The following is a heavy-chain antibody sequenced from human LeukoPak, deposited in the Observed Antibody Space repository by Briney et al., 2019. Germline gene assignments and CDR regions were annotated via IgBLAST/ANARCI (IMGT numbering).Heavy chain of an antibody. CDR3: ARAAYYYDTSGYYYPYYFDY. J-gene: IGHJ4*02. V-gene: IGHV3-33*01. CDR2: IWYDGSAD. Sequence: GGSLTLSCAASGFTFEIHNMHWVRQAPGKGLEWVAIIWYDGSADYYADSVKGRFTISRNNSKNTLYLQMNSLRAEDTAVYYCARAAYYYDTSGYYYPYYFDYWGQGTLVTVSS. D-gene: IGHD3-22*01. CDR1: GFTFEIHN.